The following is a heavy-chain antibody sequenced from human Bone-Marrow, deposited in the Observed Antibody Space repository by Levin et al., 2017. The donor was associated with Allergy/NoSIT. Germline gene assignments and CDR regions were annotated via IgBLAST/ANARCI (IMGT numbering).Heavy chain of an antibody. CDR1: GGSIRSYY. J-gene: IGHJ3*02. Sequence: PSETLSLTCTVSGGSIRSYYWSWIRQPPGKGLEWIGNIYNNGDTNYNPSLKSRVAISVDTSKNQFSLKLSSVTAADTAVYYCARERDDNGDAFDIWGQGTMVTVSS. V-gene: IGHV4-59*01. CDR2: IYNNGDT. CDR3: ARERDDNGDAFDI. D-gene: IGHD1-1*01.